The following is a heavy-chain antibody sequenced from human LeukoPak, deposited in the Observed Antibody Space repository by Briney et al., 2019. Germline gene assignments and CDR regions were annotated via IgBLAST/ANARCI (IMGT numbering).Heavy chain of an antibody. CDR1: GFTFSSYA. D-gene: IGHD2-15*01. J-gene: IGHJ4*02. CDR3: ARLGYCSGGSCYRYYFDY. CDR2: ISYDGSNK. V-gene: IGHV3-30-3*01. Sequence: GGSLRLSCAASGFTFSSYAIHWVRQAPGKGLERVAVISYDGSNKYYADSVKGRFTISRDNAKNTLYLQMNSLRAKDTAVYYCARLGYCSGGSCYRYYFDYWGQGTLVTVSS.